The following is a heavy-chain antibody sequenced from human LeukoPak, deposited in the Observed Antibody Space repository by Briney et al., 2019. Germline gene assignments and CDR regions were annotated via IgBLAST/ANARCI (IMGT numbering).Heavy chain of an antibody. Sequence: PSETLSLTCTVSGGSISSYYWSWIRQPPGKGLEWIGYIYYSGSTNYNPSLKSRGTISVDTSKNQFSLKLSSVTAADTAVYYCAREGRPNYYGSGSYSYFDYWGRGTLVTVSS. D-gene: IGHD3-10*01. CDR1: GGSISSYY. CDR2: IYYSGST. CDR3: AREGRPNYYGSGSYSYFDY. J-gene: IGHJ4*02. V-gene: IGHV4-59*01.